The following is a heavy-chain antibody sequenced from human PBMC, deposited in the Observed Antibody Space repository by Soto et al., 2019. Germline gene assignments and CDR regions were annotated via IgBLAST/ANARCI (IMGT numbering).Heavy chain of an antibody. V-gene: IGHV5-51*01. Sequence: GKSLKISCKGSGYSFTSYWIGWVRQMPGKGLEWMGIIYPGDSDTRYSPSFQGQVTISADKSISTAYLQWSSLKASDTAMYYCASLGSGSGSWYYGWFDPWGQGTLVTVSS. J-gene: IGHJ5*02. D-gene: IGHD3-10*01. CDR2: IYPGDSDT. CDR3: ASLGSGSGSWYYGWFDP. CDR1: GYSFTSYW.